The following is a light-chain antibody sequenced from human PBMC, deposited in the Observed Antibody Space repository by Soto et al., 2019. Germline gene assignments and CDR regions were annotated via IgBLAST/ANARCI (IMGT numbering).Light chain of an antibody. V-gene: IGKV1-27*01. J-gene: IGKJ4*01. CDR1: QGISNY. CDR2: AAS. Sequence: DIQMTQSPSSLSASVGARVTITCRSSQGISNYLAWYQQKPRNVPKLLIYAASTLQSGVPSRFSGSVSGTDFTLTISSLQPEDGATYYFQKYNSAPLTFGGGTKVEIK. CDR3: QKYNSAPLT.